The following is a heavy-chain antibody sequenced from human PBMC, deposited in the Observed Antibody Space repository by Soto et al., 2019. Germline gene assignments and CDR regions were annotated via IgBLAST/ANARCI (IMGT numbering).Heavy chain of an antibody. CDR2: IYPGDSDT. CDR3: ATTFQHDYGDPADAFDI. V-gene: IGHV5-51*01. J-gene: IGHJ3*02. Sequence: GESLKISCKGSGYSFTSYWIGWVRQMPGKGLEWMGIIYPGDSDTRYSPSFQGQVTISADKSISTAYLQWSSLKASDTAMYYCATTFQHDYGDPADAFDIWGQGTMVTVSS. CDR1: GYSFTSYW. D-gene: IGHD4-17*01.